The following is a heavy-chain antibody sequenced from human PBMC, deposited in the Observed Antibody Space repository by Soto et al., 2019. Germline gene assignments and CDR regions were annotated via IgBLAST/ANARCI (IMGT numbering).Heavy chain of an antibody. V-gene: IGHV4-34*01. D-gene: IGHD3-16*01. Sequence: QVQLQQWGAGLLKPSATLSVTCAVYGGSFSGYYWSWIRQPPGKGLEWIGEIGHGGGTIYNPSLETRVTISEDSSNNQFSQYVNSVTAADTAVYYCARHGGYYFDYWGQGAPVTVSS. J-gene: IGHJ4*02. CDR3: ARHGGYYFDY. CDR2: IGHGGGT. CDR1: GGSFSGYY.